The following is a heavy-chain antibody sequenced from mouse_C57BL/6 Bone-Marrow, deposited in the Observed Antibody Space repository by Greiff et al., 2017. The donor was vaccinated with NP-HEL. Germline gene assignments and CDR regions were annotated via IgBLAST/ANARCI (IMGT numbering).Heavy chain of an antibody. CDR2: INPNNGGT. D-gene: IGHD1-1*01. V-gene: IGHV1-18*01. Sequence: DVQLQESGPELVKPGASVKIPCKASGYTFTDYNMDWVKQSHGKSLEWIGDINPNNGGTIYNQKFKGKATLTVDKSSSTAYMELRSLTSEDTAVYYCARSGVLQTPYYFDYWGQGTTLTVSS. CDR3: ARSGVLQTPYYFDY. J-gene: IGHJ2*01. CDR1: GYTFTDYN.